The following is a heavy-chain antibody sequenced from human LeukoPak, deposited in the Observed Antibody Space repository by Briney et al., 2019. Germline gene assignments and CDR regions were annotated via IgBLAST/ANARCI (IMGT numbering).Heavy chain of an antibody. CDR3: ARRMKLAAKGDAFDI. CDR1: GDSINSDY. D-gene: IGHD2-15*01. J-gene: IGHJ3*02. Sequence: SETLSLTCTVSGDSINSDYWSWIRQPPGKGLEWIGFIYYSGSTNYNPSLKSRVTISVDASRSHFSLKLNSVTAADTAVYYCARRMKLAAKGDAFDIWGQGTMVTVSS. V-gene: IGHV4-59*08. CDR2: IYYSGST.